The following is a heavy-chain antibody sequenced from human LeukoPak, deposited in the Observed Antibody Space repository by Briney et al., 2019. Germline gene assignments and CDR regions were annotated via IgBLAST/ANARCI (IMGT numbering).Heavy chain of an antibody. D-gene: IGHD4-17*01. V-gene: IGHV4-4*02. Sequence: GSLRLSCAASGFTFSSYAMSWVRQPPGKGLEWIGEIYHSGSTNYNPSLKSRVTISVDKSKNQFSLKLTSVTAADTAVYYCARRSTVTTFEYWGQGILVTVSS. CDR2: IYHSGST. J-gene: IGHJ4*02. CDR1: GFTFSSYAM. CDR3: ARRSTVTTFEY.